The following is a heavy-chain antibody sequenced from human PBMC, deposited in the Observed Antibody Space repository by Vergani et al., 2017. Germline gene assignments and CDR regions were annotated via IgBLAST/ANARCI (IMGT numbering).Heavy chain of an antibody. J-gene: IGHJ6*03. CDR2: IKSKTDGGTT. CDR3: TGRSVVPATPEYYYYMDV. D-gene: IGHD2-2*01. CDR1: GFTFINAW. V-gene: IGHV3-15*01. Sequence: EVQLVESGGGLVKPGGSLRLSCAASGFTFINAWMTWVRQAPGKGLEWVGRIKSKTDGGTTYYAAPVKGKFTISRDDSKKTAYLQMNSLKTEDTAVYYCTGRSVVPATPEYYYYMDVWGKXP.